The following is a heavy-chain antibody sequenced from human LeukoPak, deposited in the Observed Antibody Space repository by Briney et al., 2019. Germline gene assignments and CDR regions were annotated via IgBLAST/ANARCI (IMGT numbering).Heavy chain of an antibody. V-gene: IGHV4-59*01. CDR3: ASSVVVTAIGEFDY. J-gene: IGHJ4*02. D-gene: IGHD2-21*02. CDR2: IYYSGST. CDR1: GGSISGYY. Sequence: SETLSLTCTVSGGSISGYYLSWIRQPPGKGLEWIGYIYYSGSTNYNPSLKSRVTISVDTSKNQFSLKLSSVTAADTAVYYCASSVVVTAIGEFDYWGQGTLVTVSS.